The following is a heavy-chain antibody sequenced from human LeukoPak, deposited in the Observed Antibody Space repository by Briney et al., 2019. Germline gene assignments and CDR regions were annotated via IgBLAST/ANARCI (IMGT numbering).Heavy chain of an antibody. J-gene: IGHJ4*02. V-gene: IGHV4-31*03. CDR2: IYYSGNT. CDR3: VRVETQRNSMVRGVIITGTFDH. D-gene: IGHD3-10*01. Sequence: SETLSLTCTVSGGSISSGGYYWSWIRQHPGKGLEWIGYIYYSGNTYYNPSLKSRVTISVDTSKNQFSLKLSSVTAADTAVYYCVRVETQRNSMVRGVIITGTFDHWGQGTLVTVSS. CDR1: GGSISSGGYY.